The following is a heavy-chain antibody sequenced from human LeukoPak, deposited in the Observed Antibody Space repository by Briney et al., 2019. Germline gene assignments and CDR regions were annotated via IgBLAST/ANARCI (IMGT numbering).Heavy chain of an antibody. Sequence: GGSLRLSCAASGFTFRTYDFHWVRHVKGKGLEWVSGIGTAGDTYYEGSVKGRFTISRENAKNSLHLQMNSLRAGDTAVYYCARDKREGQLLYYYYYYGMDVWGQGNTVTVSS. D-gene: IGHD2-2*01. J-gene: IGHJ6*02. CDR1: GFTFRTYD. V-gene: IGHV3-13*01. CDR2: IGTAGDT. CDR3: ARDKREGQLLYYYYYYGMDV.